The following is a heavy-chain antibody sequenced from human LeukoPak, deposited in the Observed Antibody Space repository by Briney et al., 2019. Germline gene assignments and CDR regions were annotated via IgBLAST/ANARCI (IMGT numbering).Heavy chain of an antibody. V-gene: IGHV4-39*07. CDR1: GGSISSSSYY. CDR3: ARRERGYCSSTSCHEYFQH. CDR2: IYYSGST. D-gene: IGHD2-2*01. J-gene: IGHJ1*01. Sequence: SETLSLTCTVSGGSISSSSYYWGWIRQPPGKGLEWIGSIYYSGSTNYNPSLKSRVTISVDTSKNQFSLKLSSVTAADTAVYYCARRERGYCSSTSCHEYFQHWGQGTLVTVSS.